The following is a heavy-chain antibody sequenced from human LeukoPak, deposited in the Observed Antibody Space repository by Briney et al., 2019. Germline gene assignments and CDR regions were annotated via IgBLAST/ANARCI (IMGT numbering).Heavy chain of an antibody. CDR2: VSWNSGSI. J-gene: IGHJ3*02. V-gene: IGHV3-9*01. CDR1: GFRFYDV. D-gene: IGHD3-10*01. CDR3: AKENPSYGLGTRGGIDI. Sequence: GRSLRLSCAASGFRFYDVMHWVRQAPGKGLEWVSGVSWNSGSIGYADPVKGRFTISRDNAKNSLYLQMNGLRAEDTALYYCAKENPSYGLGTRGGIDIWGQGTMVTVSS.